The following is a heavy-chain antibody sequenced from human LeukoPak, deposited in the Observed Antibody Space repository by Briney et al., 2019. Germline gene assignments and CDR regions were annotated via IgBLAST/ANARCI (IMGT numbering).Heavy chain of an antibody. CDR3: ARDNGDYPYYFDF. CDR2: IYHSGST. Sequence: SQTLSLTCAVSGDSLSSGIYSWNWIRQPPGKGLEWIGYIYHSGSTYYNPSLKSRVTISVDRSKNQFSLKLSSVTAADTAVYYCARDNGDYPYYFDFWGQGTLVTVSS. D-gene: IGHD4-17*01. CDR1: GDSLSSGIYS. J-gene: IGHJ4*02. V-gene: IGHV4-30-2*01.